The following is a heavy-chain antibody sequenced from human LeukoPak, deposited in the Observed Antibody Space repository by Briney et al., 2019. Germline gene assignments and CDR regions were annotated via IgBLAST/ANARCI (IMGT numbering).Heavy chain of an antibody. V-gene: IGHV1-18*01. Sequence: ASVKVSCKASGYTFTSYGISWVRQAPGQGLEWMGWISAYSGNTNYAQKLQGRVTMTTDTSTSTAYMELRSLRSDDTAVYYCARANHYYGSGSYRPRFDYWGQGTLVTVSS. D-gene: IGHD3-10*01. J-gene: IGHJ4*02. CDR2: ISAYSGNT. CDR3: ARANHYYGSGSYRPRFDY. CDR1: GYTFTSYG.